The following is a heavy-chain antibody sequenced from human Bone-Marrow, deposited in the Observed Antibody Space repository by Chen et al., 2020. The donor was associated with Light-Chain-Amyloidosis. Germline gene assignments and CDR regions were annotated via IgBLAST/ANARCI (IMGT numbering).Heavy chain of an antibody. J-gene: IGHJ4*02. CDR2: IYPDDSDA. CDR3: ARRRDGYNFDY. V-gene: IGHV5-51*01. D-gene: IGHD5-12*01. Sequence: VKKPGESLKISCKGSGYTFPNYWIGWVRQMPGKGLEWMGVIYPDDSDARYSPSFEGQVTISADKSITTAYLQWRSLKASDTAMYYCARRRDGYNFDYWGQGPLVTVPS. CDR1: GYTFPNYW.